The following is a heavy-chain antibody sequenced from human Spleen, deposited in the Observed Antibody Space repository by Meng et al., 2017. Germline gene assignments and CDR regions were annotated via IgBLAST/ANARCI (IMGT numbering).Heavy chain of an antibody. CDR3: VRDFGGESDF. CDR1: EFTVRNYW. Sequence: EVQLVESGGGLVQPGGSLRLSCVASEFTVRNYWMHWVRQTTGKGLVWVSRINPEGTTISHAGSVMGRFTISRDIAKNTLFLQMNSLSAEDTALYYCVRDFGGESDFWGQGTLVTVSS. D-gene: IGHD3-10*01. V-gene: IGHV3-74*01. J-gene: IGHJ4*02. CDR2: INPEGTTI.